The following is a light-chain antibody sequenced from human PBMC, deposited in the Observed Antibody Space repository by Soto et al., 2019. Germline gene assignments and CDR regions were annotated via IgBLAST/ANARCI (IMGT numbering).Light chain of an antibody. CDR3: QQTYSAPRT. CDR2: GAS. CDR1: QSITIY. V-gene: IGKV1-39*01. J-gene: IGKJ1*01. Sequence: DIQMTQSPSSLSASVGDRGTITCRASQSITIYLNWYQQQPGKAPRLLIYGASTLQTGVPSRFSGSGSMTDFPLTISELQPADFATYYRQQTYSAPRTFGQGTKVDI.